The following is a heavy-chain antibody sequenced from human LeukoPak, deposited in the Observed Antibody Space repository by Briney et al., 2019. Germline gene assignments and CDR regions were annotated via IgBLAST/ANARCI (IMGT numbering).Heavy chain of an antibody. D-gene: IGHD4-17*01. CDR1: GYTFTSYA. CDR3: ARVGTTVTPIYYFDY. J-gene: IGHJ4*02. V-gene: IGHV1-2*04. CDR2: INPNSGGT. Sequence: ASVKVSCKASGYTFTSYAMHWVRQAPGQRLEWMGWINPNSGGTNYAQKFQGWVTMTRDTSISTAYMELSRLRSDDTAVYYCARVGTTVTPIYYFDYWGQGTLVTASS.